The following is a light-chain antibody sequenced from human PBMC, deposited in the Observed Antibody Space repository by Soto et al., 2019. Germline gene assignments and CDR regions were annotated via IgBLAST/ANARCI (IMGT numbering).Light chain of an antibody. V-gene: IGLV2-23*03. CDR3: SSFAGSTTFSYV. J-gene: IGLJ1*01. CDR1: SSDVVTYNL. CDR2: EGT. Sequence: QSALTQPASVSGSPGQSISISCAGTSSDVVTYNLVSWYQQHPGKAPTVLIYEGTKRPSGVSNRFSGSKSGNTASLTISGLTTEEEADYYCSSFAGSTTFSYVFGPGTKVTV.